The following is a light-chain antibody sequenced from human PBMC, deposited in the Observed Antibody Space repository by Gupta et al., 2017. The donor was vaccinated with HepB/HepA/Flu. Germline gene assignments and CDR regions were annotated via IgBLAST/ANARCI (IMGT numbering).Light chain of an antibody. J-gene: IGKJ5*01. CDR1: QSVSTY. CDR3: QQCKNWPIT. V-gene: IGKV3-11*01. CDR2: DAS. Sequence: EIVLTQSPATLSLSPGERATFPCRASQSVSTYLAWYQQKPGQAPRLLIYDASKRATGIPARFSGSGSGTXFTLTSXSLEPEDFAVYYCQQCKNWPITFGXGTRLEMK.